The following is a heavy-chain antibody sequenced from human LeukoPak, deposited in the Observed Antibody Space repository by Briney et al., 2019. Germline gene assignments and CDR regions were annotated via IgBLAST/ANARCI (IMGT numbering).Heavy chain of an antibody. D-gene: IGHD6-13*01. CDR2: INPNSGGT. CDR1: GYTFTVYY. V-gene: IGHV1-2*02. Sequence: ASVKASCKASGYTFTVYYMHWVRQAPGQGLEWMGWINPNSGGTNYAQKFQGRVTMTRDTSISTAYMELSRLRSDDTAVYYCARGAMGSSWYVGWFDPWGQGTLVTVSS. J-gene: IGHJ5*02. CDR3: ARGAMGSSWYVGWFDP.